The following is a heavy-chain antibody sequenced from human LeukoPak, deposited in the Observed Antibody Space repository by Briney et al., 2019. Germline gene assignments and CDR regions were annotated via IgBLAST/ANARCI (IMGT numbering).Heavy chain of an antibody. CDR1: GFTFSSYA. V-gene: IGHV3-30-3*01. CDR2: ISYDGSNK. D-gene: IGHD6-19*01. Sequence: PGGSLRLSCAASGFTFSSYAMHWVRQAPGKGPEWVAVISYDGSNKYYADSVKGRFTISRDNSKNTLYLQMNSLRAEDTAVYYCARDSSGWSALDYWGQGTLVTVSS. CDR3: ARDSSGWSALDY. J-gene: IGHJ4*02.